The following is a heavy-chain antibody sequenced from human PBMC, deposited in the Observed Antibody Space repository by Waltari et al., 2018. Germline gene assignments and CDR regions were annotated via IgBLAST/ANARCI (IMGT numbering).Heavy chain of an antibody. CDR1: GFTLRNYW. CDR2: MNKDGSER. D-gene: IGHD1-1*01. Sequence: EVQLVESGGGLAHPGGSLTLSCVGSGFTLRNYWMTWVRQAPGKGLEWVATMNKDGSERYYVDSVSGRFIISKDDAKNSLSLEMNILAVEDTAIYYCARDSPDKHWKFFGNDHWGQGTLVNVSP. J-gene: IGHJ4*02. CDR3: ARDSPDKHWKFFGNDH. V-gene: IGHV3-7*01.